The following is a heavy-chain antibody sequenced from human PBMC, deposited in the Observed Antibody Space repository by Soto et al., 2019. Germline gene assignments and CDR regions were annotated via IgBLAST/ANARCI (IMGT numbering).Heavy chain of an antibody. D-gene: IGHD2-2*01. Sequence: QVQLQESGPGLVKPSGTLSLTCAVSGGSISSSNWWSWVRQPPGKGLEWIGEIYHSGSTNYNPSLKSRVTISVDKSKNQFSLKLSSVTAADTAVYYCAKKLGYCSSTSCYAGIYGMDVWGQGTTVTVSS. CDR1: GGSISSSNW. CDR2: IYHSGST. J-gene: IGHJ6*02. CDR3: AKKLGYCSSTSCYAGIYGMDV. V-gene: IGHV4-4*02.